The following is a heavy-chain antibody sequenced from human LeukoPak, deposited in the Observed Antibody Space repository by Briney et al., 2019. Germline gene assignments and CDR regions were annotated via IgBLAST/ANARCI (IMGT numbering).Heavy chain of an antibody. CDR1: GFTFSSYW. D-gene: IGHD6-13*01. J-gene: IGHJ1*01. CDR2: INHSGST. V-gene: IGHV4-34*01. Sequence: PGGSLRLSCAASGFTFSSYWMSWVRQAPGKGLEWIGEINHSGSTNYNPSLKSRVTISVDTSKNQFSLKLSSVTAADTAVYYCARWGSAAGAEYFQHWGQGTLVTVSS. CDR3: ARWGSAAGAEYFQH.